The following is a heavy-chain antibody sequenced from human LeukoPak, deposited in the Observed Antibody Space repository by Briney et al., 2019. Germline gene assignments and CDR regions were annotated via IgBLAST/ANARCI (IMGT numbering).Heavy chain of an antibody. CDR1: GSSFDTSG. CDR3: AKSFGAALDYYYYYMDV. CDR2: ISCNSGSI. Sequence: WAPVGSSFDTSGVGSGRHARGKGLEWVSGISCNSGSIGYADSVKGRFTISRDNAKNSLYLQMNSLRAEDMALYYCAKSFGAALDYYYYYMDVWGKGTAVTVSS. D-gene: IGHD3-16*01. V-gene: IGHV3-9*03. J-gene: IGHJ6*03.